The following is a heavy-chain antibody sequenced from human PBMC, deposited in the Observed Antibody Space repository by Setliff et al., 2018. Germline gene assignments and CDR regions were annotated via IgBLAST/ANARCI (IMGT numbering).Heavy chain of an antibody. CDR3: ASQLGGYCSGGSCYSYYYYYMDV. J-gene: IGHJ6*03. V-gene: IGHV4-34*01. D-gene: IGHD2-15*01. CDR1: GGSFSGYY. CDR2: INHSGST. Sequence: SETLSLTCAVYGGSFSGYYWSWIRQPPGKGLEWIGEINHSGSTNYNPSLKSRVTISVDTSKNQFSLKLSSVTAADTAVYYCASQLGGYCSGGSCYSYYYYYMDVWGKGTTVTSP.